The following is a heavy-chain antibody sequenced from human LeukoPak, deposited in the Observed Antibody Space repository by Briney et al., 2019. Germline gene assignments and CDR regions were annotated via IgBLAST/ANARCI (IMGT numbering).Heavy chain of an antibody. D-gene: IGHD2-15*01. CDR2: ISGSSSYI. V-gene: IGHV3-21*01. Sequence: PGGSLRLSCAASGFTFSSYSMNWVRQAPGKGLEWVSSISGSSSYIYYADSVKGRFTISRHNAKNSLYLQMNSLSAEDTGVYYCARDGDPYCSGGSCAFLNYWGQGTLITVSS. J-gene: IGHJ4*02. CDR1: GFTFSSYS. CDR3: ARDGDPYCSGGSCAFLNY.